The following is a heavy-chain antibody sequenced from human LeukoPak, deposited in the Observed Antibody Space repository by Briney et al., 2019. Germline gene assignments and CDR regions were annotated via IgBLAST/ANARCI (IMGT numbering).Heavy chain of an antibody. CDR1: GGSISSGDYY. V-gene: IGHV4-30-4*01. J-gene: IGHJ4*02. CDR2: IYYSGST. CDR3: AGTVDTAMAQFDY. D-gene: IGHD5-18*01. Sequence: PSETLSLTCTVSGGSISSGDYYWSWIRQPPGKGLEWIGYIYYSGSTYYNPSLKSRVTISVDTSKNQFSLKLSSVTAADTAVYYCAGTVDTAMAQFDYWGQGTLVTVSS.